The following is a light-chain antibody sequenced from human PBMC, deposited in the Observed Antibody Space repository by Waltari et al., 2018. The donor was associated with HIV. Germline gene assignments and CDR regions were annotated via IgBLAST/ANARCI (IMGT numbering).Light chain of an antibody. CDR2: KAS. CDR1: QNINSW. V-gene: IGKV1-5*03. Sequence: DTQMPQSPSTLSASVGDRVTITCRASQNINSWLAWYQQKPGKVPQLLIHKASTLETGVPSRFSGSGSGTEFTLTITSLQPDDFATYYCQQYNRFSHFGGGTKVEIK. J-gene: IGKJ4*01. CDR3: QQYNRFSH.